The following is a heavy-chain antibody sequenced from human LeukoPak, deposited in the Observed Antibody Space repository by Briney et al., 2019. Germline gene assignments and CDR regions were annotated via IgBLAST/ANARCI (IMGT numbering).Heavy chain of an antibody. CDR1: GYTFADYY. V-gene: IGHV1-2*02. D-gene: IGHD1-26*01. Sequence: ASVKVSCKASGYTFADYYMHWVRQAPGQGLEWMGWVNPVSGGTYYAQRFLGRVTMTRDSSISTVYMELSRLQSDDTAVYHCASLGATTLSYFGMDVWGQGTTFTVSS. CDR2: VNPVSGGT. J-gene: IGHJ6*02. CDR3: ASLGATTLSYFGMDV.